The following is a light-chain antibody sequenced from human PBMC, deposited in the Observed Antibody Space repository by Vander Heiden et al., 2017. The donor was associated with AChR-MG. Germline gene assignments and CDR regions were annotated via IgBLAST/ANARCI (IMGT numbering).Light chain of an antibody. J-gene: IGKJ3*01. Sequence: EIVLTPSSGTPSLSPGERATLPCRASPSVSSSYLAWYQQKPGQAPRLLIYGASSRATGIPDRFSGSGSGTDFTLTISRLEPEDFAVYYCQQYGSSPRVTFGPGTKVDIK. CDR2: GAS. CDR3: QQYGSSPRVT. V-gene: IGKV3-20*01. CDR1: PSVSSSY.